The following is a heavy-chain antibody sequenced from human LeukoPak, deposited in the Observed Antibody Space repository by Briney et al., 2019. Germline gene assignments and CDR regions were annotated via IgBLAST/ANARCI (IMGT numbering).Heavy chain of an antibody. V-gene: IGHV4-34*01. CDR2: INHSGST. CDR1: GGSFSGYY. Sequence: SETLSLTCAVFGGSFSGYYWSWIRQPPGKGLEWIGEINHSGSTNYNPSLKSRVTISVDTSKNQFSLKLSSVTAADTAVYYCARGFPPYDYVWGSYRLYYFDYWGQGTLVTVSS. D-gene: IGHD3-16*02. CDR3: ARGFPPYDYVWGSYRLYYFDY. J-gene: IGHJ4*02.